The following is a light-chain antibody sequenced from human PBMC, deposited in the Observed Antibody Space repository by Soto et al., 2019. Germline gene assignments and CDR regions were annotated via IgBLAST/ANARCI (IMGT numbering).Light chain of an antibody. Sequence: QSALTQPASVSGSPGQSITISCTGTSSDVVGYNYVSCNQQHPGKAPKLMIYDVSNRPSGVSNRFSGSKSGNTASLTISGLQAEDEADYYCSSYTSSSTLVFGTGTKLTVL. CDR3: SSYTSSSTLV. J-gene: IGLJ1*01. CDR2: DVS. V-gene: IGLV2-14*01. CDR1: SSDVVGYNY.